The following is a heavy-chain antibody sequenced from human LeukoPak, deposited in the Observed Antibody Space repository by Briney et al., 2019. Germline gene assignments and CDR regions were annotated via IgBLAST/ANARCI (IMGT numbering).Heavy chain of an antibody. D-gene: IGHD6-13*01. V-gene: IGHV1-2*02. CDR3: ARGGSSSWYSSGSY. CDR1: VYTFTGYY. CDR2: INPNSGGT. Sequence: ASVNVSFKASVYTFTGYYMHWVRQAPGQGLEWMGWINPNSGGTKYAQKFQGRVTMTRDTSISTAYMELSRLRSDDTAVYYCARGGSSSWYSSGSYWGQGTLVTVSS. J-gene: IGHJ4*02.